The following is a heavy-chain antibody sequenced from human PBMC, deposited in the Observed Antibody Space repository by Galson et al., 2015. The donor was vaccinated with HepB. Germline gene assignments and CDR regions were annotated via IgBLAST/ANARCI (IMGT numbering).Heavy chain of an antibody. CDR3: ARDPNDYYDSSGYYYAPTGD. Sequence: SLRLSCAASGFTFSSYGMHWVRQAPGKGLEWVAVIWYDGSNKYYADSVKGRFTISRDNSKNTLYLQMNSLRAEDTAVYYCARDPNDYYDSSGYYYAPTGDWGQGTLVTVSS. CDR1: GFTFSSYG. D-gene: IGHD3-22*01. J-gene: IGHJ4*02. CDR2: IWYDGSNK. V-gene: IGHV3-33*01.